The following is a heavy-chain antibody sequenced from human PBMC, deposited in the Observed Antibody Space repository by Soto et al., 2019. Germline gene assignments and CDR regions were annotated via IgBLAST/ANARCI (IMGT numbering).Heavy chain of an antibody. D-gene: IGHD3-9*01. CDR3: AIATDTIFFVGSPGFDY. CDR2: IYYSGST. J-gene: IGHJ4*02. V-gene: IGHV4-30-4*01. Sequence: SGTLSLTCTVSGGSISNYYWSWIRQPPGKGLEWIGYIYYSGSTYYNPSLNSRVTISVDTSKNQFSLKLSSVTAADTAVYYCAIATDTIFFVGSPGFDYWGQGTLVTGSS. CDR1: GGSISNYY.